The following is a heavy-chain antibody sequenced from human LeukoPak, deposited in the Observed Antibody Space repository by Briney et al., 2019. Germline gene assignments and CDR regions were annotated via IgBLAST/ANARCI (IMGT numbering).Heavy chain of an antibody. J-gene: IGHJ6*02. V-gene: IGHV3-23*01. CDR3: AKDWYVMDV. CDR1: GFTLIMYS. CDR2: IRSSGDNR. Sequence: PRQSLTPSCPLSGFTLIMYSMNCVSQAPRSWRDWVSCIRSSGDNRYYADSVKGSFTISRDNSKNTVYLQMNSLRAEDTAVYYCAKDWYVMDVWGRGTTVTVSS.